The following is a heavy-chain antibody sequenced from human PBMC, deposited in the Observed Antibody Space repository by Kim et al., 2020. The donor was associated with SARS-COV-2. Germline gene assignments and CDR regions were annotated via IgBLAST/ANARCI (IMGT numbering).Heavy chain of an antibody. Sequence: GGSLRLSCAASGFTFDDYAMHWVRQAPGKGLEWVSGISWNSGSIGYADSVKGRFTISRDNAKNSLYLQMNSLRAEDTALYYCAKDGVVGGLLVTSWFDYWGQGTLVTVSS. V-gene: IGHV3-9*01. J-gene: IGHJ4*02. CDR2: ISWNSGSI. CDR3: AKDGVVGGLLVTSWFDY. D-gene: IGHD3-9*01. CDR1: GFTFDDYA.